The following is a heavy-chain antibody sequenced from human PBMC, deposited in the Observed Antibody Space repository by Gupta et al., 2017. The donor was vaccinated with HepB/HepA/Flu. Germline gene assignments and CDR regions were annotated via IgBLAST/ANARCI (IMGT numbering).Heavy chain of an antibody. CDR3: ARVRDYFGSGTRTNWFDP. Sequence: EVQLVESGGGLVKPGGSLRLSCAASGSSFSRYDMDWARQPPGKGLEWVSSISTTSNYIYYADSVKGRFTISRDNAKNSLYLQMNSLRAEDTALYYCARVRDYFGSGTRTNWFDPWGQGTLVTVSS. D-gene: IGHD3-10*01. J-gene: IGHJ5*02. CDR2: ISTTSNYI. V-gene: IGHV3-21*01. CDR1: GSSFSRYD.